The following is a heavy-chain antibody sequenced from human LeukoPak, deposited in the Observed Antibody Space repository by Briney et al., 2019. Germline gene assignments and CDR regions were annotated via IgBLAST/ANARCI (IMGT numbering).Heavy chain of an antibody. CDR3: ARDQELLRGYSCGANNYYYGMDV. V-gene: IGHV4-59*01. J-gene: IGHJ6*02. D-gene: IGHD5-18*01. CDR2: VYYSGNT. CDR1: GGSISNYY. Sequence: PSETLSLTCTVSGGSISNYYWTWIRQPPGKGLDGIGYVYYSGNTNYNPSLKSRVTISVDTSKKKFSLLLSSVTAADTAVYYCARDQELLRGYSCGANNYYYGMDVWGQGTTVTVSS.